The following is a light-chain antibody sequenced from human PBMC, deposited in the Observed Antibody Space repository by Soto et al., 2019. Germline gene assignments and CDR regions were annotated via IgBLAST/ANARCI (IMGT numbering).Light chain of an antibody. CDR1: QSVSNNY. CDR3: QQRSNWPSFT. V-gene: IGKV3D-20*02. CDR2: GAS. J-gene: IGKJ3*01. Sequence: EIVLTQSPGTLSLSPGERATLSCRASQSVSNNYLAWYQQKPGQAPRLLFYGASNRATGIPARFSGSGSGTELTLTISSLQSEDFAVYYCQQRSNWPSFTFGPGTKVDI.